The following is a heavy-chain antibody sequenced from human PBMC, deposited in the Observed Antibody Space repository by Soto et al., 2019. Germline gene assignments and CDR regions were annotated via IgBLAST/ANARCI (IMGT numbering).Heavy chain of an antibody. CDR2: INHSGTT. J-gene: IGHJ4*03. Sequence: SETLSLTCAVYGGSLSGYSWTWLRQPPGKGLEWIGEINHSGTTDYNPALKSRVTMSAATSKNQFSLRMTSVTAAETAVYYCARARFDSWSHIYYGFDFWGQGPLLTVSS. D-gene: IGHD3-3*01. CDR3: ARARFDSWSHIYYGFDF. CDR1: GGSLSGYS. V-gene: IGHV4-34*01.